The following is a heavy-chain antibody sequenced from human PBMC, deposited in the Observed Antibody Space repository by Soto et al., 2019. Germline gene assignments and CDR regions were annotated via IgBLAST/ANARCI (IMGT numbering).Heavy chain of an antibody. CDR2: DYSDSA. CDR3: AAYRRGEGGRGY. CDR1: GASVSSHH. Sequence: QVQLQESGPGVVKPSETLSLTCTVSGASVSSHHCTWIRQPPGKGLEWIGDYSDSASYSPSLKSRVTISADTSKNQFSLNLSSVTAADTAGYYCAAYRRGEGGRGYWGQGTLVTVSS. D-gene: IGHD6-19*01. V-gene: IGHV4-59*08. J-gene: IGHJ4*02.